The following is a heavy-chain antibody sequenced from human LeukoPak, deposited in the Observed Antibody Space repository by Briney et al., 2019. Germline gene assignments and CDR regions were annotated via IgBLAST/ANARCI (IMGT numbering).Heavy chain of an antibody. J-gene: IGHJ4*02. Sequence: PGRSLRLSCAAYGFTFSGHSMHWVRQAPGKGLEWVASIAFDSSNIYYADSVKGRFTISRDNSKNILYLQLSSLRIEDTAVYYCARVGGGNYHPLDYWGQGTQDTVSS. CDR2: IAFDSSNI. CDR3: ARVGGGNYHPLDY. CDR1: GFTFSGHS. V-gene: IGHV3-30*04. D-gene: IGHD1-26*01.